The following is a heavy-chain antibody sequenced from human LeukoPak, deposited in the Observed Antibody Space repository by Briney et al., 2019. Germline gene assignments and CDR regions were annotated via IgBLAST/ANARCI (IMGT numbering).Heavy chain of an antibody. V-gene: IGHV3-9*03. CDR2: ISWNSGSI. CDR1: GLTFSDHY. J-gene: IGHJ4*02. Sequence: GGSLRLSCAASGLTFSDHYMDWVRQAPGKGLEWVSGISWNSGSIGYADSVKGRFTISRDNAKNSLYLQMNSLRAEDMALYYCAKDRFDTLGYYFDYWGQGTLVTVSS. D-gene: IGHD2-2*02. CDR3: AKDRFDTLGYYFDY.